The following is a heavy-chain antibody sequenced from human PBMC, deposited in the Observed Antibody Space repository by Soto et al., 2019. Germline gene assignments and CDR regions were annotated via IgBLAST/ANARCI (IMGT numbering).Heavy chain of an antibody. D-gene: IGHD2-2*01. J-gene: IGHJ6*03. Sequence: GGSLRLSCAASGFTFSSYTIHWVRQAPGKGLEYVSAISSNGGSTYYANSVKGRFAISRDNSKNTLYLQMGSLRVEDMGVYYCARVGVPAAHYYYYYYMDVWGKGTTVTVSS. CDR2: ISSNGGST. V-gene: IGHV3-64*01. CDR3: ARVGVPAAHYYYYYYMDV. CDR1: GFTFSSYT.